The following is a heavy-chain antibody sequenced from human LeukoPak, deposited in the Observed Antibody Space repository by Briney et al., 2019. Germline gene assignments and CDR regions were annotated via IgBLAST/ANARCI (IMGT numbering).Heavy chain of an antibody. CDR1: GGSISSSNYY. V-gene: IGHV4-39*01. Sequence: PSETLSLTCTVSGGSISSSNYYWGWIRQPPGKGLEWIGYIYYSGSTYYDPSLKSRVTISVDTSKNQFSLKLSSVTAADTAVYYCVRDYYDNCGFRHDDYWGQGTLVTVSS. J-gene: IGHJ4*02. CDR3: VRDYYDNCGFRHDDY. CDR2: IYYSGST. D-gene: IGHD3-22*01.